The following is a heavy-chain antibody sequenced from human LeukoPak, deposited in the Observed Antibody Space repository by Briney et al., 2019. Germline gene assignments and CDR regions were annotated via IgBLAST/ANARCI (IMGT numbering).Heavy chain of an antibody. D-gene: IGHD3-22*01. CDR2: IYPGDSDT. CDR1: GYSFSSYW. Sequence: GESLKISCKGSGYSFSSYWIAWVRQLPGKGLEWMGMIYPGDSDTRYSPSFEGQVTISADKSISTAYLQWRSLKASDTAMYYCAKSPSGFTYGRNWLDPWGQGTLVTVPS. J-gene: IGHJ5*02. V-gene: IGHV5-51*01. CDR3: AKSPSGFTYGRNWLDP.